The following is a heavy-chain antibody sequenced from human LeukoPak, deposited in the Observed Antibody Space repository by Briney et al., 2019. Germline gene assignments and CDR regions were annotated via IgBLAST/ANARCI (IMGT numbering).Heavy chain of an antibody. CDR1: GYTFTSYY. D-gene: IGHD1-26*01. CDR2: IIPIFGTA. J-gene: IGHJ3*02. V-gene: IGHV1-69*06. CDR3: ARELVSQVGATIYAFDI. Sequence: GASVKVSCKASGYTFTSYYMHWVRQAPGQGLEWMGGIIPIFGTANYAQKFQGRVTITADKSTSTAYIELSSLRSEDTAVYYCARELVSQVGATIYAFDIWGQGTMVTVSS.